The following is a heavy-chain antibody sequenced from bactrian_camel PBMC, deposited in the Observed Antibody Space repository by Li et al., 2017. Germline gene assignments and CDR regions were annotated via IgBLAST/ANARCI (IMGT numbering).Heavy chain of an antibody. J-gene: IGHJ4*01. CDR3: AADTRFSSDCAPASFGLPGVHY. Sequence: SGGGSVQAGGSLRLSCSASGHTYSTKCMGWFRQAPGKEREGLASIHTSGGRTDYADSVKGRFTISHDNAKKTTYLQMDSLKPEDTAVYYSAADTRFSSDCAPASFGLPGVHYWGQGTQVTVS. D-gene: IGHD5*01. CDR1: GHTYSTKC. CDR2: IHTSGGRT. V-gene: IGHV3-3*01.